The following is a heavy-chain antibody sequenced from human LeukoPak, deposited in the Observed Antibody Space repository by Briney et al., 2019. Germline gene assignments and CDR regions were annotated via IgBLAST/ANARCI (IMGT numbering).Heavy chain of an antibody. V-gene: IGHV4-59*10. J-gene: IGHJ4*02. CDR2: IYTSGST. Sequence: SETLSLTCAVYGGSFSGYYWSWIRQPPGKGLEWIGRIYTSGSTNYNPSLKSRVTMSVDTSKNQFSLKLSSVTAADTAVYYCARQRHPKYYFDYWGQGTLVTVSS. CDR3: ARQRHPKYYFDY. CDR1: GGSFSGYY. D-gene: IGHD1-1*01.